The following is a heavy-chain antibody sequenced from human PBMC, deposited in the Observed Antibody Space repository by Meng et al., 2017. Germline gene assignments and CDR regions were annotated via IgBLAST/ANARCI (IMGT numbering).Heavy chain of an antibody. CDR3: VRVDRNDDADFDY. CDR1: GGNFSSYA. D-gene: IGHD1-1*01. Sequence: QGQWVQSGVGVKNPGSSVKVSCKASGGNFSSYAISWMRQAPGQGLEWMGGIIPIFGTANYAQKFQGRVTITADKSTSTAYMELSSLRSEDTAVYYCVRVDRNDDADFDYWGQGTLVTVSS. CDR2: IIPIFGTA. J-gene: IGHJ4*02. V-gene: IGHV1-69*06.